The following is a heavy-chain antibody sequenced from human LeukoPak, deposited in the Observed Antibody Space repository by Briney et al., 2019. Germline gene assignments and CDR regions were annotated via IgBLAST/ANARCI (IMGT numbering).Heavy chain of an antibody. Sequence: PSETLSLTCTVSGGSISSYYWSWIRQPAGKGLEWIGHIYTSWSTNYNPSLKRRVTMSVDTSQNQFSLKLSSVTAADTAVYYCARSYYDSSWYAFGIWVQGTMVTVSS. CDR2: IYTSWST. V-gene: IGHV4-4*07. J-gene: IGHJ3*02. CDR1: GGSISSYY. D-gene: IGHD3-22*01. CDR3: ARSYYDSSWYAFGI.